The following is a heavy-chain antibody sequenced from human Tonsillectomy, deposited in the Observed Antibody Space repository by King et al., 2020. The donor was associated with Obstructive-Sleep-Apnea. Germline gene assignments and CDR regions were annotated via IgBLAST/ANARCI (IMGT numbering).Heavy chain of an antibody. CDR3: ATRLRSGAY. Sequence: EVPLVESGGGLVQPGGSLRLSCAASGFTFSMYALNWVRQAPGKGLGWVSTIRGNTDATYYADSVKGRFTIARDNSKNTLFLQMDRLRAEDTAVYYCATRLRSGAYWGQGTLVSVSS. CDR1: GFTFSMYA. J-gene: IGHJ4*02. V-gene: IGHV3-23*04. D-gene: IGHD4-17*01. CDR2: IRGNTDAT.